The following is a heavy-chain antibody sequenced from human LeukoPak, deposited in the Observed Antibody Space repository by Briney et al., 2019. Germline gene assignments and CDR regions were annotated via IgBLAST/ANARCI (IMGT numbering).Heavy chain of an antibody. Sequence: ASVKVSCKASGYTITGYYMHWVRQAPGQGLEWMGWINPNSGGANYAQKFQGRVTMTRDTSISTAYMELNRLRSDDTAVYHCARDHRYYDFWSGYSPDGFDIWGQGTLVIVSS. CDR3: ARDHRYYDFWSGYSPDGFDI. J-gene: IGHJ3*02. D-gene: IGHD3-3*01. V-gene: IGHV1-2*02. CDR2: INPNSGGA. CDR1: GYTITGYY.